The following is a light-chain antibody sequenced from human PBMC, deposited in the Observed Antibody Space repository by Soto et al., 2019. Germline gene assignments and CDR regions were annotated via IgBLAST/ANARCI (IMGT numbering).Light chain of an antibody. CDR2: DAS. J-gene: IGKJ4*01. CDR3: QQGSNWPPGT. CDR1: QSVSRH. V-gene: IGKV3-11*01. Sequence: EVVLTQSPATLSLSPGERATLSCRASQSVSRHLAWYQQKPGQAPRHLILDASDRATGIPARFSGSGSGTNFTLTISSLESEDFAVYYCQQGSNWPPGTFGGGTKVDI.